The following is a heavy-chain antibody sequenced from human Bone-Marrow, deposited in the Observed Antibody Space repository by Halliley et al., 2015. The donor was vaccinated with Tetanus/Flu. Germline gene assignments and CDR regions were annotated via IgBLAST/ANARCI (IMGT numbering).Heavy chain of an antibody. CDR2: VNPGDSDV. V-gene: IGHV5-51*01. D-gene: IGHD3-3*01. Sequence: VQLVQSGAEVKKPGESLKISCEGSGYKFTKYWIDWVRQMPGKGLEWMGTVNPGDSDVRYSPSFQGQVTISADKSINNAYVQWSSLKASDTATYFCARRTPYYDFWSGGEDAYDIWGQGTMVTVSS. CDR1: GYKFTKYW. CDR3: ARRTPYYDFWSGGEDAYDI. J-gene: IGHJ3*02.